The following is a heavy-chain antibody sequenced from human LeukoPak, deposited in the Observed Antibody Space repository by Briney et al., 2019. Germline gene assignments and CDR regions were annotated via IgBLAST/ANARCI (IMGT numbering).Heavy chain of an antibody. CDR3: ARPRFDGLTCGAGLDY. D-gene: IGHD2-21*01. Sequence: SVKVSCKASGETFTSCQISWVRQAPGQGLEWMGGTIPLLPIVDYAEKFQDRVTIYVDKSTSTAYMELSSLRSGDTAVYYCARPRFDGLTCGAGLDYWGPGTLVTVSS. J-gene: IGHJ4*02. V-gene: IGHV1-69*10. CDR2: TIPLLPIV. CDR1: GETFTSCQ.